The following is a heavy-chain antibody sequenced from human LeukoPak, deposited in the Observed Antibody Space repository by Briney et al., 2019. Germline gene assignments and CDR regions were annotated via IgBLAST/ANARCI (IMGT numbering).Heavy chain of an antibody. CDR1: GGTFSSYA. Sequence: ASVKVSCKASGGTFSSYAISWVRQAPGQGLEWMGWINGYNGNTKYAQNLQGRVTMTTDTSTTTAYMELRSLRSNDTAVYYCASPVNTYYYDSSGYYRYWGQGTLVTVSS. D-gene: IGHD3-22*01. CDR2: INGYNGNT. V-gene: IGHV1-18*01. J-gene: IGHJ4*02. CDR3: ASPVNTYYYDSSGYYRY.